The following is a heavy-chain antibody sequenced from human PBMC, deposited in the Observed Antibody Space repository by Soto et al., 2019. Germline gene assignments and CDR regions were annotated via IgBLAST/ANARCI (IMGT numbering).Heavy chain of an antibody. CDR2: ISYDGSNK. V-gene: IGHV3-30*18. J-gene: IGHJ5*02. Sequence: GGSLRLSCAASGFTFSSYGMHWVRQAPGKGLEWVAVISYDGSNKYYADSVKGRFTISRDNSKNTLYLQMNSLRAEDTAVYYCAKDQDEPHGWLDPWGQGTLVTVSS. CDR1: GFTFSSYG. CDR3: AKDQDEPHGWLDP. D-gene: IGHD2-15*01.